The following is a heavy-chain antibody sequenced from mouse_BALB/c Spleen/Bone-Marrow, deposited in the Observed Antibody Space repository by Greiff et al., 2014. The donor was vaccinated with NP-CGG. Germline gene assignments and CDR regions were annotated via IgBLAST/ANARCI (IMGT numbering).Heavy chain of an antibody. CDR3: ARFGYDGY. D-gene: IGHD2-2*01. J-gene: IGHJ2*01. CDR2: INPSTGYT. CDR1: GYTFTTYW. Sequence: QVQLQQSGAELAKTGASGKMSCKASGYTFTTYWVHWGRQRAGQGLEWIGYINPSTGYTEYNQKFKDKATLTADRYSSTAYMQLSNLTSEDSAVYYCARFGYDGYWGQGSTLTVSS. V-gene: IGHV1-7*01.